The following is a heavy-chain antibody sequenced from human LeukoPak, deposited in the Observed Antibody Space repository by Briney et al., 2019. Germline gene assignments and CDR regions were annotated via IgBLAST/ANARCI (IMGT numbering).Heavy chain of an antibody. V-gene: IGHV3-21*01. Sequence: GGSLRLSCAASGFTFSSYSMNWVRQAPGKGLEWVSSISSSSSYIYYADSVKGRFTISRDNAKNSLYLQMNSLRAEDTAVYYCARPKDYCSSTRCYSYYYYYMDVWGKGTTVSVSS. CDR1: GFTFSSYS. J-gene: IGHJ6*03. CDR3: ARPKDYCSSTRCYSYYYYYMDV. CDR2: ISSSSSYI. D-gene: IGHD2-2*01.